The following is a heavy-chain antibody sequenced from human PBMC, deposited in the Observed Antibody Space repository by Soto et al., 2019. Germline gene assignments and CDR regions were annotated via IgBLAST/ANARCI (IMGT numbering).Heavy chain of an antibody. CDR3: VSDRGYGHASVPYS. J-gene: IGHJ4*02. CDR1: GFPCTSYG. D-gene: IGHD5-18*01. CDR2: ISYDGGLQ. Sequence: QAHLVESGGGVVQPGRSLRLSCAASGFPCTSYGMHWVCQAPGTRLEWVAVISYDGGLQHYADSVKGRFTISRDNSKNMVLLQMNSLRAEDTAVYYCVSDRGYGHASVPYSWGQGTLVSVSS. V-gene: IGHV3-30*03.